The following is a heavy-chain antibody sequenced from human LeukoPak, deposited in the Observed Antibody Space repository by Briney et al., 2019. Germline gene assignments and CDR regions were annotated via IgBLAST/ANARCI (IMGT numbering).Heavy chain of an antibody. J-gene: IGHJ4*02. Sequence: HTGGSVRLSCAASGFTFSSYAMSSVPQAPGKGLEWVSAISGSGGSTYYADSVKGRFTISRDNSKNTLYLQMNSLRAEDTAVYYCAKVLRYFDWLPGHWGQGTLVTVSS. V-gene: IGHV3-23*01. CDR2: ISGSGGST. CDR1: GFTFSSYA. D-gene: IGHD3-9*01. CDR3: AKVLRYFDWLPGH.